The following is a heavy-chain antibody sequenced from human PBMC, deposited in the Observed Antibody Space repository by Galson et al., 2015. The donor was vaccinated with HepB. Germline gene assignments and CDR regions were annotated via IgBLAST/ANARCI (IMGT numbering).Heavy chain of an antibody. CDR3: ARVITMIVHQIYFDY. D-gene: IGHD3-22*01. Sequence: SVKVSCKASGYTFTSYGISWVRQAPGQGLEWMGWISAYNGNTNYAQKLQGRVTMTTDTSTSTAYMELRSLRSDDTAVYYCARVITMIVHQIYFDYWGQGTLVTVSS. CDR2: ISAYNGNT. J-gene: IGHJ4*02. V-gene: IGHV1-18*04. CDR1: GYTFTSYG.